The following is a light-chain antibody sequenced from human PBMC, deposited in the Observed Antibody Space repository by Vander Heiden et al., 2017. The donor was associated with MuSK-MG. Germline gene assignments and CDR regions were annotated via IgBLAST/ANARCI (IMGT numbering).Light chain of an antibody. J-gene: IGLJ3*02. Sequence: QTVVTQEPSFSVSPGGTVTLTRGLSSGSVSTSYYPSWYQQTPGQAPRTLIYNTNTRSSGVPDRFSGSILGNKAALTITGAQADDESDYYCVLYMGSGISVFGGGTKLTV. CDR1: SGSVSTSYY. CDR3: VLYMGSGISV. CDR2: NTN. V-gene: IGLV8-61*01.